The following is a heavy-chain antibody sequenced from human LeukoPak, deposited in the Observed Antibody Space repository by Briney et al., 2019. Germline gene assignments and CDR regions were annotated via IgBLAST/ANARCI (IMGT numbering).Heavy chain of an antibody. CDR1: GYSISSGYY. CDR2: IYHSGST. D-gene: IGHD6-13*01. CDR3: ARLEIAAAGNRWFDP. Sequence: SETLSLTCTVSGYSISSGYYWGWIRQPPGKGLEWIGSIYHSGSTYYNPSLKSRVTISVDTSKNQFSLKLSSVTAADTAVYYCARLEIAAAGNRWFDPWGQGTLVTVSS. V-gene: IGHV4-38-2*02. J-gene: IGHJ5*02.